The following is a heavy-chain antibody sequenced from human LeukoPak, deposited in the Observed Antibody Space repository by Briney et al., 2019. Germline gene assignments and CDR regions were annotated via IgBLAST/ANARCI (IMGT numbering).Heavy chain of an antibody. J-gene: IGHJ3*02. CDR1: GGTFYSYR. CDR2: ITPNFGTA. CDR3: ATEAPSETAVSSAFDI. Sequence: SVKVSCNASGGTFYSYRISWVRQAPGQGLEGMGGITPNFGTAHYAQKFKGRVKITADVSTRTAYTEVSSLRSEDTANYYCATEAPSETAVSSAFDIWGQGTVVTVSS. D-gene: IGHD5/OR15-5a*01. V-gene: IGHV1-69*13.